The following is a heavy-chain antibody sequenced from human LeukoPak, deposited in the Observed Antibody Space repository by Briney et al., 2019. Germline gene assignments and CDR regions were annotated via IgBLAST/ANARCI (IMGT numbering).Heavy chain of an antibody. CDR2: ISTNSDIR. CDR3: ARDWDAMNNCFDP. CDR1: GYTFTNYG. V-gene: IGHV1-18*01. J-gene: IGHJ5*02. Sequence: ASVKVSCKASGYTFTNYGISWVRQAPGQGLEWMGWISTNSDIRTYAQTLQGRFAMTTDTATTTAYMELNNLTFDDTAVYYCARDWDAMNNCFDPWGQGTPVTVSS. D-gene: IGHD1-26*01.